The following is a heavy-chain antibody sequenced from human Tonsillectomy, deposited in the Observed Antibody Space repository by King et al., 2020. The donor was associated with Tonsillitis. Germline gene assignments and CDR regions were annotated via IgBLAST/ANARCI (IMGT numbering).Heavy chain of an antibody. J-gene: IGHJ5*02. V-gene: IGHV3-43*01. CDR2: ISWDAGAT. Sequence: VQLVESGGVVVHPGGSLRLSCAASGFTFDDYTMHWVRQAPGKGLEWVSLISWDAGATYYADSVKGRFTISRDNSKNSLYLQMNSLRTEDTALYYCAKALITFGEQTTPWFDPWGQGTLVTVSS. CDR1: GFTFDDYT. CDR3: AKALITFGEQTTPWFDP. D-gene: IGHD3-10*01.